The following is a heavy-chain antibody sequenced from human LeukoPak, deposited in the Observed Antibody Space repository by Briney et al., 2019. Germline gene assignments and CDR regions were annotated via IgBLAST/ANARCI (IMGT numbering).Heavy chain of an antibody. D-gene: IGHD5-24*01. J-gene: IGHJ4*02. CDR2: INPSGGST. CDR1: GYTFTGYY. V-gene: IGHV1-46*01. CDR3: ACFGRDGYPFDY. Sequence: ASVKVSCKASGYTFTGYYMHWVRQAPGQGLEWMGIINPSGGSTSYAQKFQGRVTMTRDMSTSTVYMDLSSLRSEDTAVYYCACFGRDGYPFDYWGQGTLVTVSS.